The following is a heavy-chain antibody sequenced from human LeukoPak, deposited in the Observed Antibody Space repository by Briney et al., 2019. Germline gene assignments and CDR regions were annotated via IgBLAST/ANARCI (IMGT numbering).Heavy chain of an antibody. CDR2: INPNSGGT. V-gene: IGHV1-2*02. CDR3: ASRSMDTAMDPFDY. Sequence: ASVKVSCKASGYTFTGYYMHWVRQAPGQGLEWMGWINPNSGGTNYAQKFQGRVTMTRDTSISTAYMELSRLRSDDTAVYYYASRSMDTAMDPFDYWGQGTLVTVSS. CDR1: GYTFTGYY. D-gene: IGHD5-18*01. J-gene: IGHJ4*02.